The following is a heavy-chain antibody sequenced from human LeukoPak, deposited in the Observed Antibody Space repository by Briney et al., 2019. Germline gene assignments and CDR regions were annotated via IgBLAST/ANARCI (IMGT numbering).Heavy chain of an antibody. CDR1: GGSISSYY. V-gene: IGHV4-59*12. Sequence: PSETLSLTCTVSGGSISSYYWSWIRQPPGKGLEWIAYIYYSGSTNYNPSLKSRVTISVDKSKNQFSLKLSSVTAADTAVYYCARKTYYYDSSGYYDPDYWGQGTLVTVSS. CDR2: IYYSGST. CDR3: ARKTYYYDSSGYYDPDY. D-gene: IGHD3-22*01. J-gene: IGHJ4*02.